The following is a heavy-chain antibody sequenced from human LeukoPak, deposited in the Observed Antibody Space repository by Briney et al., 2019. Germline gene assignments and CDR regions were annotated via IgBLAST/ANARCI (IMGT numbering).Heavy chain of an antibody. CDR1: GGSFSGYY. CDR2: INHSGST. Sequence: SETLSLTCAVYGGSFSGYYWSWIRQPPGKGLEWIGEINHSGSTNYNPSLKSRVTISVDTSKNQFSLKLSSVTAADTAVYYCARARSHAFDIWGQGKMVTVSS. V-gene: IGHV4-34*01. CDR3: ARARSHAFDI. D-gene: IGHD3-10*01. J-gene: IGHJ3*02.